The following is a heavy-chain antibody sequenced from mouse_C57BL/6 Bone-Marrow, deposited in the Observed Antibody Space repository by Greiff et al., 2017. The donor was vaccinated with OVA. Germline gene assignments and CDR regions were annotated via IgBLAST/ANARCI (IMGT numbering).Heavy chain of an antibody. D-gene: IGHD1-1*01. Sequence: VQLQQSGAELVRPGASVKLSCKASGSTFTDYYINWVKQRPGQGLEWIARIYPGSGNTYYNEKFKGKATLTAEKSSSTAYMQLSSLTSEDSAVYFCARSKHGSCYFDYWGQGTTLTVSS. V-gene: IGHV1-76*01. J-gene: IGHJ2*01. CDR2: IYPGSGNT. CDR1: GSTFTDYY. CDR3: ARSKHGSCYFDY.